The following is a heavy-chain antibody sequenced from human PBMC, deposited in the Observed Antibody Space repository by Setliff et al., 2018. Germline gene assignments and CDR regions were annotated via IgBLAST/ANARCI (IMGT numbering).Heavy chain of an antibody. D-gene: IGHD5-18*01. CDR3: ARAADSYGPPRSYMDV. CDR2: ISSSSSYI. CDR1: GFTFSSYS. Sequence: PGGSLRLSCAASGFTFSSYSLNWVRQAAGKGLEWVSSISSSSSYIYYADSVQGRFTISRDNAKNSLYLQMNSLRAEDTAVYYCARAADSYGPPRSYMDVWGKGTTVTVSS. J-gene: IGHJ6*03. V-gene: IGHV3-21*01.